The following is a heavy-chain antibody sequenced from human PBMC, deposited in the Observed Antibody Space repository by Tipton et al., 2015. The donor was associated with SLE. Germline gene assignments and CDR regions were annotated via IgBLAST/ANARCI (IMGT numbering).Heavy chain of an antibody. CDR3: AREGADYYDN. V-gene: IGHV4-39*07. D-gene: IGHD3-16*01. CDR1: DGSISSSSYY. Sequence: TLSLTCTVSDGSISSSSYYWGWIRQPPGTGLDWIGSIYYSGSTYYNPSLKSRVTISVDTSKNQFSLKLSSVTAADTAVYYCAREGADYYDNWGQGTLVTVSS. CDR2: IYYSGST. J-gene: IGHJ4*02.